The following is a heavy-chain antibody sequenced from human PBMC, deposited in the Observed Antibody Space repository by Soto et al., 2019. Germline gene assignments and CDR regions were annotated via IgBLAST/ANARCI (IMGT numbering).Heavy chain of an antibody. CDR1: GYTFTHYF. D-gene: IGHD3-10*01. CDR2: NNPKSGDT. Sequence: QVRLVQSGPEVRRPGASVTVSCKASGYTFTHYFIHWVRRAPGQGLEWMGYNNPKSGDTNYSQTFRGRVSITVAPSTDTASVGLSSLKSDDTAVYFCARVPGHKNSRGDFWGQGT. J-gene: IGHJ4*02. V-gene: IGHV1-2*02. CDR3: ARVPGHKNSRGDF.